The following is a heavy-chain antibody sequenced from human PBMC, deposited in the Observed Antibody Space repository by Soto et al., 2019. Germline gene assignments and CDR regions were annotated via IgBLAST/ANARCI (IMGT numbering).Heavy chain of an antibody. V-gene: IGHV3-48*03. J-gene: IGHJ5*01. D-gene: IGHD6-6*01. CDR1: GFTITSYE. CDR3: ARDAGLPGLGNRFDS. Sequence: EMQVLESGGGLVQPGGSLRLSCTASGFTITSYEINWVRQAPGKGLEWLSFMSSSGVTIYYADSVKGRFTISRDTAKNSVDLQMNSLRVEDTAVYYCARDAGLPGLGNRFDSWGQGTLVTVSS. CDR2: MSSSGVTI.